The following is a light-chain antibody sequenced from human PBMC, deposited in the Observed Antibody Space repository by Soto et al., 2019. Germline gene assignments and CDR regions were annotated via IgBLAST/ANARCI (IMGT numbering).Light chain of an antibody. CDR1: QSVSSSY. CDR3: QQYGSSLYT. J-gene: IGKJ2*01. CDR2: GAS. Sequence: EIVWTQSPGTLSLSPGERATLSCRASQSVSSSYLAWYQQKPGQAPRLLIYGASSRATGIPDRFSGSGSGTDFTLTISRLEPEDVAVYYCQQYGSSLYTFGQGTKLEIK. V-gene: IGKV3-20*01.